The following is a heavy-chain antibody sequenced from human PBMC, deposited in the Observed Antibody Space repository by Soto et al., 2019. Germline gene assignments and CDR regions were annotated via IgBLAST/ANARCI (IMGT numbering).Heavy chain of an antibody. CDR3: ARERPDSNSYDY. CDR1: GYTFTGYY. V-gene: IGHV1-2*04. J-gene: IGHJ4*02. CDR2: INPNSGGT. Sequence: GASVKVSCKASGYTFTGYYMHWVRQAPGQGLEWMGWINPNSGGTNYAQKFQGWVTMTRDTSISTVYMELSRLRSDDTAVYYCARERPDSNSYDYWGQGTLVTVSS. D-gene: IGHD6-6*01.